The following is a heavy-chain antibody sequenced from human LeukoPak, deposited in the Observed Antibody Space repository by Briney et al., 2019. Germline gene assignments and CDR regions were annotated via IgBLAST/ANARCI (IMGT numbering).Heavy chain of an antibody. V-gene: IGHV1-69*06. D-gene: IGHD6-6*01. J-gene: IGHJ6*03. CDR1: GGTFSSYA. Sequence: SVKVSCKASGGTFSSYAISWVRQAPGQGLEWMGGIIPIFGTANYAQKFQGRVTITADKSTSTAYMELSSLRSEDTAVYYCARGAATSIAARHYYYYYMDVWGKGTTVTVSS. CDR2: IIPIFGTA. CDR3: ARGAATSIAARHYYYYYMDV.